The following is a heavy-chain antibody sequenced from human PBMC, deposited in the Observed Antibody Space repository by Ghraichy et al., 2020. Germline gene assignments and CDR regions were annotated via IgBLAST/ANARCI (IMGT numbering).Heavy chain of an antibody. Sequence: GGSLRLSCAASGFTFSSSALSWVRQAPGKGLEWVSAISDSGGSAYYADSVKGRFTISRDNSKNTLYLQMNSLRAEDTAIYYCAKGRLHPDYWGQGSLVIVSS. CDR2: ISDSGGSA. CDR3: AKGRLHPDY. V-gene: IGHV3-23*01. D-gene: IGHD2-21*01. CDR1: GFTFSSSA. J-gene: IGHJ4*02.